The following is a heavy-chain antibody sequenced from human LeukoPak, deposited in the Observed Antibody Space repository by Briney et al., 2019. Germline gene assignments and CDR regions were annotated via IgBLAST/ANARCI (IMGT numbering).Heavy chain of an antibody. D-gene: IGHD3-22*01. CDR3: ARHSYDSSGYYYSY. V-gene: IGHV4-4*02. CDR2: IYHSGST. J-gene: IGHJ4*02. CDR1: GGSINIDNW. Sequence: PSETLSLTCAVSGGSINIDNWWSWVRQPPGKGLEWIGEIYHSGSTNYNPSLKSRVTISVDKSKNQFSLNLSSVTAADTAVYYCARHSYDSSGYYYSYWGQGTLVTVSS.